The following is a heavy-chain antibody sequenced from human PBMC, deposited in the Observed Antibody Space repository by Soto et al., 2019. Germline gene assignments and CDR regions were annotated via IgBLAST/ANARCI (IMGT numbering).Heavy chain of an antibody. CDR1: GFTFSIYA. D-gene: IGHD2-21*01. Sequence: PGGSLRLSCAASGFTFSIYAMHWFRQAPGKGLEYVSAITSNGGSTDYASSVKGRFTISRDNSKNTLYLQMGSLRAEDMAVYYCARRIPFGYGMDVWGQGTTVTVSS. CDR2: ITSNGGST. V-gene: IGHV3-64*01. J-gene: IGHJ6*02. CDR3: ARRIPFGYGMDV.